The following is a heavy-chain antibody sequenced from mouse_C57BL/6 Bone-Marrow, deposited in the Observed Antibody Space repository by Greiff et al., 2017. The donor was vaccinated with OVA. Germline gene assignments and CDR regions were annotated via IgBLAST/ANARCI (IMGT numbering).Heavy chain of an antibody. CDR2: ISDGGSYT. CDR1: GFTFSSYA. D-gene: IGHD1-1*01. J-gene: IGHJ3*01. Sequence: EVKLMESGGGLVKPGGSLKLSCAASGFTFSSYAMSWVRQTPEKRLEWVATISDGGSYTYYPDNVKGRFTISRDNAKNNLYLQMSHLDAEGTAMYCCARASGYYSWGFAWWGQETLVTVSA. CDR3: ARASGYYSWGFAW. V-gene: IGHV5-4*03.